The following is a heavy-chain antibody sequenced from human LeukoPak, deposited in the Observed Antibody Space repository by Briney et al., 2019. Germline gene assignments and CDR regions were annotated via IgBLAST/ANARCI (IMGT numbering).Heavy chain of an antibody. J-gene: IGHJ4*02. CDR1: GGSFSGYY. D-gene: IGHD3-10*01. CDR3: ARGRIWVRGAPEY. CDR2: INHSGST. V-gene: IGHV4-34*01. Sequence: PSETLSLTCAVYGGSFSGYYWSWIRQPPGKGLEWIGEINHSGSTNYNPSLKSRVTISVDTSKNQFSLKLSSVTAADTAVYYCARGRIWVRGAPEYWGQGTLVTVSS.